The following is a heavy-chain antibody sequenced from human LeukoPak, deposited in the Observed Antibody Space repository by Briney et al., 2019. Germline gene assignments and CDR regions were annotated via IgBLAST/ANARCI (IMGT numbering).Heavy chain of an antibody. V-gene: IGHV1-18*01. CDR1: GYTFTSYG. CDR3: ARDLAARPSLGIDY. CDR2: INAYNGNT. Sequence: ASVKVSCKASGYTFTSYGISWVRQAPGQGLEWMGWINAYNGNTNYAQKSQGRVTMTTDTSTSTAYMELRSLRSDDTAVYYCARDLAARPSLGIDYWGQGTLVTVSS. D-gene: IGHD6-6*01. J-gene: IGHJ4*02.